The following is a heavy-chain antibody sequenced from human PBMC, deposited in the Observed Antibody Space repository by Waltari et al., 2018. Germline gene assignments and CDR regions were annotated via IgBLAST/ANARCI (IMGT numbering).Heavy chain of an antibody. V-gene: IGHV3-30-3*01. CDR3: ARDLPPAHYFDY. Sequence: QVQLVESGGGVVQPGRSLRLSCAASGFTFSSYPMHWVRQAPGKGVEWVSVIAYDGSKKYYADAGKGRFTISRDNSKNTLYLQMNSLRAEDTAVYYCARDLPPAHYFDYWGQGTLVTVSS. CDR1: GFTFSSYP. CDR2: IAYDGSKK. J-gene: IGHJ4*02.